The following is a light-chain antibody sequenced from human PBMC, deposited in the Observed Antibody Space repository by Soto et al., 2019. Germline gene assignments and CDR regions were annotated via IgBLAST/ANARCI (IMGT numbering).Light chain of an antibody. J-gene: IGKJ2*01. CDR2: GAS. V-gene: IGKV3-15*01. Sequence: EILMTQSPDSLSVSPGETATLSCRASQSLNTDLAWYQQKPGQAPRLLLYGASTRATGISTRFSGGGSGTEFTLTISGLQSEDFAVYYCQQYNNWPLYTFGQGTKVDIK. CDR1: QSLNTD. CDR3: QQYNNWPLYT.